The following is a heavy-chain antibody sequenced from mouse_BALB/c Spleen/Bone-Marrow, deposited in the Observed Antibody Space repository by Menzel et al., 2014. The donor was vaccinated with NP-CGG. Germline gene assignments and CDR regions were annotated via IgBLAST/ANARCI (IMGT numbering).Heavy chain of an antibody. D-gene: IGHD1-2*01. V-gene: IGHV14-3*02. Sequence: EVHLVESGAELVKPGASVKLSCTASGFNIEDTYMHWVKQRPEQGLEWIGRIDPANGNTKYDPKFQGKATITADTSSNTAYLQLSSLSSEDTAVYYCARPYYGPYFDYWGQGTTLTVSA. J-gene: IGHJ2*01. CDR3: ARPYYGPYFDY. CDR2: IDPANGNT. CDR1: GFNIEDTY.